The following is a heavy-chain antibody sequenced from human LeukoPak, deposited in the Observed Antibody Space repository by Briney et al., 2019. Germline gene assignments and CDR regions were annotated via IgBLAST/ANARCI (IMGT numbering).Heavy chain of an antibody. D-gene: IGHD3-10*02. J-gene: IGHJ4*02. V-gene: IGHV5-51*01. CDR2: IYPDDSDV. Sequence: GESLKISCKGSGYTFNTNWIAWVRQKRGKGLEWMGVIYPDDSDVRYNPSFEGLVTISADKSSSAASLHWSSLRASDSAMYYCARRRGSLYSFDYWGQGTLVTVSS. CDR3: ARRRGSLYSFDY. CDR1: GYTFNTNW.